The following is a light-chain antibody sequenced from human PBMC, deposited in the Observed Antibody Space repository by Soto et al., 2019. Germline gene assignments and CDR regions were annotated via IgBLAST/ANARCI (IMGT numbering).Light chain of an antibody. Sequence: DIVLTQSPATLSLSPGERATLSCRASQSVGSYLAWFQHKPGQAPRLLIYGASNRATDIPGRFSGRGSGTAFTLTISSLESGDSAVYYCQQRDKWPRTFGQGTKLEIK. CDR3: QQRDKWPRT. V-gene: IGKV3-11*01. CDR2: GAS. J-gene: IGKJ2*01. CDR1: QSVGSY.